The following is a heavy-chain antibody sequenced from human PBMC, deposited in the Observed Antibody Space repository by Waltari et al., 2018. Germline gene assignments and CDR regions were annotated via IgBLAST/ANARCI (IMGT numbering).Heavy chain of an antibody. J-gene: IGHJ2*01. CDR1: GGSISSHY. CDR2: IHYSGST. D-gene: IGHD6-13*01. Sequence: QVQLQESGPGLVKPSETLSLTCTVSGGSISSHYWSWVRQPPGKGLEWIGYIHYSGSTNHNPSLESRVNRSVDTSKNQFSLKLDCVTAADTAVYYCASRYSSSWPNWYFDLWGRGTLVTVSS. V-gene: IGHV4-59*11. CDR3: ASRYSSSWPNWYFDL.